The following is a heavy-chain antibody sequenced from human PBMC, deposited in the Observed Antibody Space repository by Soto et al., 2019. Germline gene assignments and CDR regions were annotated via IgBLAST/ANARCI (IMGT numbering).Heavy chain of an antibody. J-gene: IGHJ4*02. V-gene: IGHV4-31*03. Sequence: PSETLSLTCTVSGGSISSGGYYWSWIRQHPGKGLEWIGYIYYSGSTYYNPSLKSRVTISVDTSKNQFSLKLSSVTAADTAVYYCARVRAGYSSPSFDYWGQGTQVTLSS. CDR1: GGSISSGGYY. CDR3: ARVRAGYSSPSFDY. CDR2: IYYSGST. D-gene: IGHD6-13*01.